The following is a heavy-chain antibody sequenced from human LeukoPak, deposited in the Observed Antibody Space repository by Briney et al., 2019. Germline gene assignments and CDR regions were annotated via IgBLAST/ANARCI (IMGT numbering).Heavy chain of an antibody. D-gene: IGHD2-2*02. V-gene: IGHV1-2*02. CDR1: GYTFTSYY. CDR2: INPNSGGT. J-gene: IGHJ4*02. Sequence: ASVKVSCKASGYTFTSYYMHWVRQAPGQGLEWMGWINPNSGGTNYAQKFQGRVTMTRDTSISTAYMELSSLRSDDTAVYYCAKSNTPLFDYWGQGTLVTVSS. CDR3: AKSNTPLFDY.